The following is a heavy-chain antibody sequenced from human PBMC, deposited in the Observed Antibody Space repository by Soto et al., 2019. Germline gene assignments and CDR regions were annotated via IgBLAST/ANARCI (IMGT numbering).Heavy chain of an antibody. CDR1: GYSFTGNS. Sequence: SVKVSCKASGYSFTGNSVHWVRQARGQRLEWIGWIVVGSGNTNYAQKFQERVTITRDMSTSTAYMELSSLRSEDTAVYYCAADFHYWGQGTLVTVSS. CDR2: IVVGSGNT. V-gene: IGHV1-58*01. J-gene: IGHJ4*02. CDR3: AADFHY.